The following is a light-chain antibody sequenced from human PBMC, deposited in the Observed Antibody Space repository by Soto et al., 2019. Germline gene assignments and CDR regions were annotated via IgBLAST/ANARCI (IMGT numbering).Light chain of an antibody. CDR1: QNVRDN. CDR3: QQYDNWPLT. CDR2: GAS. Sequence: EIVMTQSPATLSVSPGERATLSCRASQNVRDNLAWYQHNPGQAPRLLIYGASTWATGIPARFSGSGSGTEFTLTISSLQSEDFAVYSCQQYDNWPLTFGGGTKVEIK. J-gene: IGKJ4*01. V-gene: IGKV3D-15*01.